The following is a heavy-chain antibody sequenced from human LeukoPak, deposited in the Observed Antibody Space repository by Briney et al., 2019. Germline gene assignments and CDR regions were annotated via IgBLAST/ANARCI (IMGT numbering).Heavy chain of an antibody. CDR1: GFNFNNYW. V-gene: IGHV5-51*01. D-gene: IGHD1-14*01. Sequence: GESLQISCEASGFNFNNYWVGWVRQMPGKGLEWMGIIYTGDYDTRYSPSFQGHVTISVDKSISTAYLQWRSLRASDTAMYVCAGHSFETVYAFDVWGQGTIVTVSA. J-gene: IGHJ3*01. CDR2: IYTGDYDT. CDR3: AGHSFETVYAFDV.